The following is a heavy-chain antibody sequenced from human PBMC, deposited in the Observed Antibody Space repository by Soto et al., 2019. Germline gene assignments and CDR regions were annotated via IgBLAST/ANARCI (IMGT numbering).Heavy chain of an antibody. Sequence: EVQLLESGGGLVQPGGSLRLSCAASGFTFSSYAMSWVRQAPGKGLEWVSAISGSGGSTYYADSVKGRFTISRDNSKNTLYLQMTSLRAEDTAVYYCAKELGDSSGWYWCYFDYWGQGTLVTVSS. J-gene: IGHJ4*02. CDR1: GFTFSSYA. D-gene: IGHD6-19*01. CDR3: AKELGDSSGWYWCYFDY. V-gene: IGHV3-23*01. CDR2: ISGSGGST.